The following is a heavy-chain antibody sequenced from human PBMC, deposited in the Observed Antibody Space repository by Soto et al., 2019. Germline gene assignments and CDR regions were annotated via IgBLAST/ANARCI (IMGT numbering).Heavy chain of an antibody. CDR1: GYTFTSYY. CDR2: INPSGGST. Sequence: GASVKVSCKASGYTFTSYYMHWVRQAPGQGLEWMGIINPSGGSTSYAQKFQGRVTMTRDTSTSTVYMELSSLRSEDTAVYYCARVPTYYYDSSGYYEGWFDPWGQGTLVTVSS. CDR3: ARVPTYYYDSSGYYEGWFDP. V-gene: IGHV1-46*03. J-gene: IGHJ5*02. D-gene: IGHD3-22*01.